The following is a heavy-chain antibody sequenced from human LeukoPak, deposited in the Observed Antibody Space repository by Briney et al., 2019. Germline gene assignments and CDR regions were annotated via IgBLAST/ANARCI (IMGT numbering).Heavy chain of an antibody. Sequence: PSETLSLTCTVSGGSISSGGYYWSWIRQHPGKGLEWIGYIYYSGSTYYNPSLKSRVTISVDTSKNQFSLKLSSVTAADTAVYYCARYCSGGTYYFDYWGQGTLVTVSS. J-gene: IGHJ4*02. D-gene: IGHD2-15*01. CDR3: ARYCSGGTYYFDY. CDR2: IYYSGST. V-gene: IGHV4-31*03. CDR1: GGSISSGGYY.